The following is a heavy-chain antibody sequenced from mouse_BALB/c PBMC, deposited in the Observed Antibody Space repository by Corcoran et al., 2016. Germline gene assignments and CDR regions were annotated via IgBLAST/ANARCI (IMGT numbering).Heavy chain of an antibody. Sequence: DVQLQESGPGLVKPSQSLSLTCSVTGYSITSGYYWNWIRQFPGNKLEWMGYISYDGSNNYNPSLKNRISITRDTSKNQFFLKLNSVNTEDTATYYCATGTYYCDYWGQGTTLTVSS. D-gene: IGHD4-1*01. CDR1: GYSITSGYY. CDR2: ISYDGSN. V-gene: IGHV3-6*02. CDR3: ATGTYYCDY. J-gene: IGHJ2*01.